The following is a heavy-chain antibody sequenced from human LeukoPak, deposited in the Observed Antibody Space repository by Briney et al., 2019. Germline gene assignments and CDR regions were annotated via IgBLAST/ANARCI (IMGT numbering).Heavy chain of an antibody. Sequence: PSQTLSLTCTVSGGSISSGDYYWSWIRQPPGKGLEWIGYIYYSGSTYYNPSLKSRVTISVDTSKNQFSLKLSPVTAADTAVYYCARARDSSGPISSAFDIWGQGTMVTVSS. V-gene: IGHV4-30-4*08. CDR3: ARARDSSGPISSAFDI. D-gene: IGHD3-22*01. CDR2: IYYSGST. CDR1: GGSISSGDYY. J-gene: IGHJ3*02.